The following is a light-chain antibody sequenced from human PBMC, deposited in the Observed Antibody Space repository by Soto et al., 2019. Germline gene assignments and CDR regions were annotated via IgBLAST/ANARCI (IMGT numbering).Light chain of an antibody. CDR3: QQYGTSPWT. J-gene: IGKJ1*01. CDR1: HSVSSSS. Sequence: EIVLTQSPGTLSLSPGEGATLSCRASHSVSSSSFAWYQQKPGQPPRLLMYGTSSRASGIPDRFSGSGSGTDFTLTISRLEPEDFAVYYCQQYGTSPWTFGQGTKVEI. V-gene: IGKV3-20*01. CDR2: GTS.